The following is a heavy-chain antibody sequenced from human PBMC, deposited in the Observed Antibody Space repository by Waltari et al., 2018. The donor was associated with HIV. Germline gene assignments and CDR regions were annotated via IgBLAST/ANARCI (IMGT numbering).Heavy chain of an antibody. V-gene: IGHV4-34*01. D-gene: IGHD3-22*01. J-gene: IGHJ4*02. CDR1: GGSFSGYY. CDR2: INHSGST. CDR3: ARPSSEYFYDSSGWAYVY. Sequence: QVQLRQWGAGLLKPSEPLSLTCAVYGGSFSGYYWSWIRPPQGKGLEWIGEINHSGSTNYNPSLKSRVTISVDTSKNQFSLKLSSVTAADTAVYYCARPSSEYFYDSSGWAYVYWGQGTLVTVSS.